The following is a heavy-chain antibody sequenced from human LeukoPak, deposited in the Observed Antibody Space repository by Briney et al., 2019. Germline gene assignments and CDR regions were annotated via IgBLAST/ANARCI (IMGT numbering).Heavy chain of an antibody. V-gene: IGHV3-23*01. D-gene: IGHD1-26*01. Sequence: QTGGSLRLSCAASGFTFSNYAMNWVRQAPGKGLEWVSGISGSGGSTYYADSVKGRFTISRDNSKNTLYLQMNSLRAEDTAVYYCVRGSAPWGYYYMDVWGKGTTVTISS. J-gene: IGHJ6*03. CDR2: ISGSGGST. CDR3: VRGSAPWGYYYMDV. CDR1: GFTFSNYA.